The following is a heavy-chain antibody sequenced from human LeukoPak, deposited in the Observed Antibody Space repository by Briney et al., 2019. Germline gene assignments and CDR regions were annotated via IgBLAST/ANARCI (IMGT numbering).Heavy chain of an antibody. CDR1: GGTFSSYA. V-gene: IGHV1-69*01. Sequence: GASVKVSCKAPGGTFSSYAISWVRQAPGQGLEWMGGLIPIFGTANYAQKFQGRVTITADESTSTAYMELSSLRSEDTAVYYCAREGEYQVLLAYWGQGTLVTVSS. D-gene: IGHD2-2*01. CDR2: LIPIFGTA. J-gene: IGHJ4*02. CDR3: AREGEYQVLLAY.